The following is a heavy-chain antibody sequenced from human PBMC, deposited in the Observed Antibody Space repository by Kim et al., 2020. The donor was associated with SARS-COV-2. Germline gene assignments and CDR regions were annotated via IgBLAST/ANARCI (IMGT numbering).Heavy chain of an antibody. J-gene: IGHJ4*01. Sequence: SETLSLSCTVSGGSITGFYWTWLRQPPGKPLEWIGYIYHSGRTNLNPSLKRRVVLSVDTPKSEFSLKLTSVAAADTAVYYCARARYGLQSYFD. CDR3: ARARYGLQSYFD. CDR2: IYHSGRT. V-gene: IGHV4-59*01. D-gene: IGHD5-18*01. CDR1: GGSITGFY.